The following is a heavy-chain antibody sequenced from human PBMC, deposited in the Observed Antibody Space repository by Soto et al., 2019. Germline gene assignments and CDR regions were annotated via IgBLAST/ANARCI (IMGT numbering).Heavy chain of an antibody. J-gene: IGHJ4*02. CDR1: AGSITGDSYY. Sequence: ETLSLTCNVSAGSITGDSYYWTWIRQPPGKGLEWLGYISYNGRTNYNPSLKSRVTISVDTSRKQFFLRLTSVTAADTAIYYCARDPCGSDCYSGLDYWGQGSLVTVSS. CDR3: ARDPCGSDCYSGLDY. D-gene: IGHD2-21*02. V-gene: IGHV4-61*01. CDR2: ISYNGRT.